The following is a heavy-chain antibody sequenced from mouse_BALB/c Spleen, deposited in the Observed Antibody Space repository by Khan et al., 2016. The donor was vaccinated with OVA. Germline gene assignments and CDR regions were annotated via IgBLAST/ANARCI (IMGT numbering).Heavy chain of an antibody. J-gene: IGHJ2*01. CDR1: GYSITSDYA. V-gene: IGHV3-2*02. Sequence: EVQLQESGPGLVKPSQSLSLTCTVTGYSITSDYAWNWIRQFPGNKLDWMGYISYSGNTKYHPSLKSRVSITRDTSKNQFFLQLNSVTIEDTATYYCARIYGGDFDYWGQGTTLTVAS. CDR2: ISYSGNT. D-gene: IGHD1-1*01. CDR3: ARIYGGDFDY.